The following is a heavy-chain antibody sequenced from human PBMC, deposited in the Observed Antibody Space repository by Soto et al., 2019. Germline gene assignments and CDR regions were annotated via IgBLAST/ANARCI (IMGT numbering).Heavy chain of an antibody. V-gene: IGHV3-23*01. J-gene: IGHJ3*02. CDR1: GFTFNSHA. Sequence: EVQLLESGGSLVQPGGSLRLSCAASGFTFNSHAMNWVRQAPGKGLEWVSTVTASGSASFYADSVKGRFSISRDNSKNTFYLQMNSLRAEDTGVYYCARGFYYGSDAYLRAFDIWGQGTVVTVSS. D-gene: IGHD3-16*01. CDR2: VTASGSAS. CDR3: ARGFYYGSDAYLRAFDI.